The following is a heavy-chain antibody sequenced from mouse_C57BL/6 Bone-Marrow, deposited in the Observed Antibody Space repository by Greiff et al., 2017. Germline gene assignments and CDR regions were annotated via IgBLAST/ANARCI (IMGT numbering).Heavy chain of an antibody. CDR1: GFTFSDYG. Sequence: DVMLVESGGGLVKPGGSLKLSCAASGFTFSDYGMHWVRQAPEKGLEWVAYISSGSSTIYYADTVKGRFTISRDNAKNTLFLQMTSLRSEDTAMYYCARHYSILFAYWGQGTLVTVSA. D-gene: IGHD2-5*01. CDR3: ARHYSILFAY. J-gene: IGHJ3*01. V-gene: IGHV5-17*01. CDR2: ISSGSSTI.